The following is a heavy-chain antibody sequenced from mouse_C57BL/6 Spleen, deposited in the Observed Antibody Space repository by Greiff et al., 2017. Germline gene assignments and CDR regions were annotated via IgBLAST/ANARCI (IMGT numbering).Heavy chain of an antibody. D-gene: IGHD3-1*01. J-gene: IGHJ4*01. CDR2: ISSGSSTI. V-gene: IGHV5-17*01. CDR1: GFTFSDYG. CDR3: ARGLPSLSMDY. Sequence: EVQLVESGGGLVKPGGSLKLSCAASGFTFSDYGMHWVRQAPEKGREWVAYISSGSSTIYYADPVKGRFTIARDNAKNTLFLQMTSLRAEDTAMYYCARGLPSLSMDYWGQGTSVTVSS.